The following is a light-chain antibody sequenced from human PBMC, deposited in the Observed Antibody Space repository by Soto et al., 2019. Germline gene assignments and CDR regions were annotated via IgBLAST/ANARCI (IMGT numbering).Light chain of an antibody. CDR2: DAS. J-gene: IGKJ1*01. CDR1: RSVSRY. CDR3: QHRSNWWT. Sequence: EIVCSKCHTPLSQSPGERATLSFRSSRSVSRYLSCYQQKVGKAHRLLNYDASNRATGIPARFSGSGSGTDFTLTISRLDPEDCAVYYCQHRSNWWTFGQGTKVDI. V-gene: IGKV3-11*01.